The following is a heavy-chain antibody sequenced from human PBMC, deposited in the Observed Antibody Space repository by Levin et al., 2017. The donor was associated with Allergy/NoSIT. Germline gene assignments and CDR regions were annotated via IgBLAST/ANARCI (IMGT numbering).Heavy chain of an antibody. CDR2: SRNRADSYTT. J-gene: IGHJ3*01. CDR1: GFTFSDHN. Sequence: GGSLRLSCAASGFTFSDHNMDWVRQAPGKGLEWVGRSRNRADSYTTEYAASVTGRFSISRDDSQNSLYLQMNSLKTEDTAMYYCARIEGGSSGAIDFWGQGTVVTVSS. D-gene: IGHD1-26*01. V-gene: IGHV3-72*01. CDR3: ARIEGGSSGAIDF.